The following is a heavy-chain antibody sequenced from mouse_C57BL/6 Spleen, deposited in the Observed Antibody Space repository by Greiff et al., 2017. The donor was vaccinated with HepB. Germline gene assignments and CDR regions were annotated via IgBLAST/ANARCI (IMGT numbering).Heavy chain of an antibody. V-gene: IGHV5-4*01. CDR3: ARDQGTLGYFDV. CDR2: ISDGGSYT. D-gene: IGHD3-2*02. CDR1: GFTFSSYA. J-gene: IGHJ1*03. Sequence: EVQLQESGGGLVKPGGSLKLSCAASGFTFSSYAMSWVRQTPEKRLEWVATISDGGSYTYYPDNVKGRFTISRDNAKNNLYLQMSHLKSEDTAMYYCARDQGTLGYFDVWGTGTTVTVSS.